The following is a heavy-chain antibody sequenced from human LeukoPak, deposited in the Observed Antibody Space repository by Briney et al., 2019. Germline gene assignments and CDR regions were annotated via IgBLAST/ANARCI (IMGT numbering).Heavy chain of an antibody. J-gene: IGHJ4*02. CDR1: GVSISRFY. V-gene: IGHV4-4*09. D-gene: IGHD1-1*01. CDR3: VKTTGWPGFDY. CDR2: IYSGVPT. Sequence: PSETLSLTCTTSGVSISRFYWSWVRQPPGKGLEWIGNIYSGVPTYFNPSLKSRVIILVDTSKNQFSLNLTSVTAADTAMYYCVKTTGWPGFDYWGQGILVTVSS.